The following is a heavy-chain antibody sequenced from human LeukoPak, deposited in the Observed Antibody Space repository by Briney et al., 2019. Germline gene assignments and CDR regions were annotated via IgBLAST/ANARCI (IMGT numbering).Heavy chain of an antibody. CDR2: MNPNSGNT. CDR1: GYTFTSYD. Sequence: ASVTVSFKASGYTFTSYDINWVRQATGQGLEWMGWMNPNSGNTGYAQKFQGRVTMTRNTSISTAYMELSSLRSEDTAVYYCARSSGSYSGGNGDYWGQGTLVTVSS. CDR3: ARSSGSYSGGNGDY. V-gene: IGHV1-8*01. J-gene: IGHJ4*02. D-gene: IGHD1-26*01.